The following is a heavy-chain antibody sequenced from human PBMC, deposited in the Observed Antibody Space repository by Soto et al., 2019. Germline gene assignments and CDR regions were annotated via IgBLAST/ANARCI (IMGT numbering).Heavy chain of an antibody. CDR1: GFSLSSTRVA. V-gene: IGHV2-5*02. CDR2: IYWDDDQ. J-gene: IGHJ4*02. CDR3: AHCVVAGLGYCFDY. D-gene: IGHD6-19*01. Sequence: QITLKESGPPLVKPTQTLTLTCTFSGFSLSSTRVAVGWIRQPPGKALEWLALIYWDDDQRYSPFLKSRLPITKGTSKTQVVLTMTNMDPADTATYYCAHCVVAGLGYCFDYWGQGTLVTVSS.